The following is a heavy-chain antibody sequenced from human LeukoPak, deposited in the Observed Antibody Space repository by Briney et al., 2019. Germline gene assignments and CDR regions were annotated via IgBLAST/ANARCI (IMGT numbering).Heavy chain of an antibody. CDR1: GGSISSHY. D-gene: IGHD4-17*01. CDR3: ARDRGYGDYYYYGMDV. CDR2: IYYSGST. J-gene: IGHJ6*02. Sequence: SETLSLTCTVSGGSISSHYWSWIRQPPGKGLEWIGYIYYSGSTNYNPSLKSRVTISVDTSKSQFSLKLSSVTAADTAVYYCARDRGYGDYYYYGMDVWGQGTTVTVSS. V-gene: IGHV4-59*11.